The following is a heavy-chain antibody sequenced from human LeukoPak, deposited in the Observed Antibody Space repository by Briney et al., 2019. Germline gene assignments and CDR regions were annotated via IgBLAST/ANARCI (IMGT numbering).Heavy chain of an antibody. CDR3: ARTDYYDSSVIYYYALDI. D-gene: IGHD3-22*01. CDR1: GGSISSYY. CDR2: IDNSGST. J-gene: IGHJ3*02. Sequence: SETLSLTCTVSGGSISSYYWSWIRQPAGKGLEWIAYIDNSGSTNYNPSLRSRVTISIDTSRNQFSLKLSSVTAADTAVYYCARTDYYDSSVIYYYALDIWGQGTMVTVSS. V-gene: IGHV4-59*01.